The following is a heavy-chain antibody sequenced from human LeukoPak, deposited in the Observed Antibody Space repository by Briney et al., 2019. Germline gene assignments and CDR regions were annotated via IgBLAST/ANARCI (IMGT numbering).Heavy chain of an antibody. V-gene: IGHV1-18*01. J-gene: IGHJ5*02. Sequence: GESLKISCKASGYTFTSYGISWVRQAPGQGLEWMGWISAYNGNTNYAQKLQGRVTMTTDTSTSTAYMELRSLRSDDTAVYYCARDGMTGEVNWFDPWGQGTLVTVSS. D-gene: IGHD1-26*01. CDR3: ARDGMTGEVNWFDP. CDR1: GYTFTSYG. CDR2: ISAYNGNT.